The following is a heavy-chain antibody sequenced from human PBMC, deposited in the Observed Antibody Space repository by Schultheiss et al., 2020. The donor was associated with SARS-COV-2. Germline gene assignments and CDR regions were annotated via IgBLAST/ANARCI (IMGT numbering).Heavy chain of an antibody. D-gene: IGHD2-21*02. V-gene: IGHV3-48*01. CDR3: ARAVVTSTMCYFDY. CDR1: GFTFSSYW. CDR2: ISSSSSTI. J-gene: IGHJ4*02. Sequence: GGSLRLSCAASGFTFSSYWMHWVRQAPGKGLEWVSYISSSSSTIYYADSVKGRFTISRPTSKNTLYLQMNSLRPEDTAVYYCARAVVTSTMCYFDYWGQGTQVTVSS.